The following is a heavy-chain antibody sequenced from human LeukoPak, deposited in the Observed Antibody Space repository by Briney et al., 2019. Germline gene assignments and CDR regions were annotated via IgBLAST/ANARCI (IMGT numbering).Heavy chain of an antibody. J-gene: IGHJ4*02. CDR1: GGSISSSSYY. D-gene: IGHD1-1*01. CDR2: IYYSGST. Sequence: SGTLSLTCTVSGGSISSSSYYWGWIRQPPGKGLEWIGSIYYSGSTYYNPSLKSRVTISVDTSKNQFSLKLSSVTAADTAVYYCARDPNEDYFDYWGQGTLVTVSS. CDR3: ARDPNEDYFDY. V-gene: IGHV4-39*07.